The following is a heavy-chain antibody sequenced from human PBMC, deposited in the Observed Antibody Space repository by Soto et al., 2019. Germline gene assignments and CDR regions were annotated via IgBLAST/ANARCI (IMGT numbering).Heavy chain of an antibody. D-gene: IGHD2-15*01. CDR1: GITFSSYY. CDR3: VRELGGLES. V-gene: IGHV3-11*05. Sequence: QVRLVESGGGLVKAGGSLRLSCAVSGITFSSYYMSWIRQAPGKGLEWVSYIESSGTYTNYEESVRGRFTISRDNAKNSLFLQMNSLRTEDTAVYYCVRELGGLESWGQGSLVTVSS. J-gene: IGHJ5*01. CDR2: IESSGTYT.